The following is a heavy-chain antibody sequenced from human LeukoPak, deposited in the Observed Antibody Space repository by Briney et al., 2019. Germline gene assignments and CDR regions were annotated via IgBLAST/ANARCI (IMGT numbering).Heavy chain of an antibody. CDR2: INHSGST. Sequence: SETLSLTCAVYGGSFSGYYWSWIRQPPGKGLEWIGEINHSGSTNYNPSLKSRVTISVDTSKNQFSLKLSSVSAADTAVYYCARTANGIAAARRPFDYWGQGILVTVSS. V-gene: IGHV4-34*01. CDR3: ARTANGIAAARRPFDY. J-gene: IGHJ4*02. D-gene: IGHD6-13*01. CDR1: GGSFSGYY.